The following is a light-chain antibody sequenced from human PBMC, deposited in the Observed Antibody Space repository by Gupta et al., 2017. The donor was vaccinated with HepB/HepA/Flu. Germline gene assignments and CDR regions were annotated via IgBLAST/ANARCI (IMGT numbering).Light chain of an antibody. CDR1: QSISRY. Sequence: DIHMTHPPSSLSASVGDRVTITCRASQSISRYLNWYQQKPGKAPKLLIYAASRSQSGVPSRFSGSGSGADFTLTISRLQPEDFATYYCQQSYSTPRTFGQGTKVELK. J-gene: IGKJ1*01. CDR2: AAS. V-gene: IGKV1-39*01. CDR3: QQSYSTPRT.